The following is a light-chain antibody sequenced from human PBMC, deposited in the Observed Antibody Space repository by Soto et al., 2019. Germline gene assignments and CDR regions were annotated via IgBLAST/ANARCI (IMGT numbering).Light chain of an antibody. Sequence: QSVLTQPASVSGSPGQSITISCTGTSSDVGSYNLVSWYQQHPGKAPKLMIYEGSKRPSGVSNRFSGSKSGNTASLTISGLQAEDEADYYCCSYAGSPLFGGGTKVTVL. J-gene: IGLJ2*01. CDR2: EGS. CDR3: CSYAGSPL. CDR1: SSDVGSYNL. V-gene: IGLV2-23*01.